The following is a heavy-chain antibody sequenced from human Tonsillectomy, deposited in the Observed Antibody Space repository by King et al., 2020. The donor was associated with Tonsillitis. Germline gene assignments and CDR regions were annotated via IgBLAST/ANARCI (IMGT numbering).Heavy chain of an antibody. V-gene: IGHV1-3*01. Sequence: QLVQSGAEVKKPGASVKVSCKASGYTFTNCPMHWVRQAPGQRLEWMGWINAGNGNTKYSQKFQGRVTITRDTSASTAYMEVRRLRSEDTAVYYCARDVEAVAGTGMDVWGQGTTVTVSS. CDR2: INAGNGNT. J-gene: IGHJ6*02. D-gene: IGHD6-19*01. CDR3: ARDVEAVAGTGMDV. CDR1: GYTFTNCP.